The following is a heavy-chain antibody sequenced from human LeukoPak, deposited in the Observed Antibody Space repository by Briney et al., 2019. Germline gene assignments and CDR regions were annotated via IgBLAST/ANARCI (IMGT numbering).Heavy chain of an antibody. D-gene: IGHD3-10*01. CDR3: ARHVRPITMVRGVIIRGFDY. J-gene: IGHJ4*02. CDR1: GGSFSGYY. CDR2: INHSGST. Sequence: PSETLSLTCAVYGGSFSGYYWGWIRQPPGKGLEWIGEINHSGSTNYNPSLKSRVTISVDTSKNQFSLKLSSVTAADTAVYYCARHVRPITMVRGVIIRGFDYWGQGTLVTVSS. V-gene: IGHV4-34*01.